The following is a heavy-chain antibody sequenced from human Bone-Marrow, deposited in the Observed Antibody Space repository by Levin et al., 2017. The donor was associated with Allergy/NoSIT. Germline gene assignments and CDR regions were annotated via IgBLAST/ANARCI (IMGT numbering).Heavy chain of an antibody. J-gene: IGHJ3*02. D-gene: IGHD5-12*01. CDR2: ISWNSDTI. Sequence: TGGSLRLSCAASGISFDDYAMHWVRQGPGKGLEWVSGISWNSDTIAYADSVKGRFTISRDNAKKSLYLQMNSLRPEDTALYYCAKDRGGYDLGDAFDMWGQGTMVTVSS. V-gene: IGHV3-9*01. CDR1: GISFDDYA. CDR3: AKDRGGYDLGDAFDM.